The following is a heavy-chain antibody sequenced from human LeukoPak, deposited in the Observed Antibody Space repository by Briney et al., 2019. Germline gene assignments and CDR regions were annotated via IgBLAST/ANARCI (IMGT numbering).Heavy chain of an antibody. CDR3: ARDLGLRWPNTHVDAFDI. V-gene: IGHV3-23*01. D-gene: IGHD4-23*01. Sequence: GGSLRLSCAASGFTFSSHAMTWVRQAPGKGLEWVSAISGGGDNTYYADFVRGRFTISRDNSEDTLYLQMNSLRAEDAAVYYCARDLGLRWPNTHVDAFDIWGQGTMVTVSS. CDR2: ISGGGDNT. J-gene: IGHJ3*02. CDR1: GFTFSSHA.